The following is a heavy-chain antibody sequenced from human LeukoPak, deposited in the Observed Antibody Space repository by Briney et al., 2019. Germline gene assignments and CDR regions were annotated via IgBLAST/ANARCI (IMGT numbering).Heavy chain of an antibody. D-gene: IGHD1-26*01. CDR2: IIPIFGTA. Sequence: ASVKVSCKASGYTFTSYGISWVRQAPGQGLEWMGGIIPIFGTANYAQKFQGRVTITADESTSTAYMELSSLRSEDTAVYYCASRVGATTDDYWGQGTLVTVSS. V-gene: IGHV1-69*13. CDR1: GYTFTSYG. J-gene: IGHJ4*02. CDR3: ASRVGATTDDY.